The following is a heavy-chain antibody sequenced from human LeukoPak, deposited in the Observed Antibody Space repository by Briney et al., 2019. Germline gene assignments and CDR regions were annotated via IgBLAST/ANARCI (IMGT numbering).Heavy chain of an antibody. D-gene: IGHD3-22*01. CDR3: AKGDSSGYYYDY. Sequence: GGSLRLSCAASDFSFITYAMSWVRQAPGKGLEWVSTISGGGDATYYADSVKGRFTISRDNSKNTLYLQMNSLRVEDTAVYYCAKGDSSGYYYDYWGQGTLVTVSS. CDR1: DFSFITYA. CDR2: ISGGGDAT. J-gene: IGHJ4*02. V-gene: IGHV3-23*01.